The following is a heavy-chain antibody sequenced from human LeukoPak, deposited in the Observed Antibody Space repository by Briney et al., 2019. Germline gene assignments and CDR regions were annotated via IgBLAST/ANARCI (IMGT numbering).Heavy chain of an antibody. J-gene: IGHJ5*02. D-gene: IGHD6-13*01. CDR1: GDSISSTSYY. Sequence: SETLSLTCTVSGDSISSTSYYWGWIRQPPGKGLEWIASIYYSGSTHYNPSLKSRVTISVDTSKNQFSLKLSSVTAADTAVYYCARNPHSSSWYEIWFDPWGQGTLVTVSS. CDR3: ARNPHSSSWYEIWFDP. V-gene: IGHV4-39*01. CDR2: IYYSGST.